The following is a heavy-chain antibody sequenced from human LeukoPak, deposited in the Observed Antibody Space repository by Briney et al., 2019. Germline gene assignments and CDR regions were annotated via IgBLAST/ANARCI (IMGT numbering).Heavy chain of an antibody. J-gene: IGHJ4*02. D-gene: IGHD3-22*01. CDR2: ISDSGRT. CDR1: GASVNSYY. CDR3: TKGYYEPFDS. V-gene: IGHV4-59*02. Sequence: SETLSLTCTVSGASVNSYYWDWIRHPPGRGLEWIGCISDSGRTYYNPSIKSRVTISLGTSNNQFSLRLTSVTAADSAMYYCTKGYYEPFDSWGQGTLVTVSS.